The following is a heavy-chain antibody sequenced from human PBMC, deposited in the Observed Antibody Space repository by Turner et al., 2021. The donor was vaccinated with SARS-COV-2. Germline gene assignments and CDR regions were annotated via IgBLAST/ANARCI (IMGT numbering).Heavy chain of an antibody. CDR2: IIPIFGTA. Sequence: QVQLVQSGAEVKKPGSSVKVSCKASGGTFSSYAIGWVRQAPGQGLEWMGGIIPIFGTANYAQKFQGRVTITADESTSTAYMELSSLRSEDTAVYYCARGEVGYCSGGRCYSGSYWGQGTLVTVSS. CDR3: ARGEVGYCSGGRCYSGSY. V-gene: IGHV1-69*01. J-gene: IGHJ4*02. D-gene: IGHD2-15*01. CDR1: GGTFSSYA.